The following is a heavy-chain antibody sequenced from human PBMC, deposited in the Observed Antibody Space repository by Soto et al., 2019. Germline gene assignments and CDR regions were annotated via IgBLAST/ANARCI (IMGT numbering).Heavy chain of an antibody. CDR2: ISWNSGSI. Sequence: GGSLRLSCAASGFTFDDYAMHWVRQAPGKGLEWVSGISWNSGSIGYADSVKGRFTISRDNAKNSLYLQMNSLRAEDTALYYCAKDSGLRYFDWLHDGGFDYWGQGTLVTVSS. D-gene: IGHD3-9*01. CDR1: GFTFDDYA. J-gene: IGHJ4*02. CDR3: AKDSGLRYFDWLHDGGFDY. V-gene: IGHV3-9*01.